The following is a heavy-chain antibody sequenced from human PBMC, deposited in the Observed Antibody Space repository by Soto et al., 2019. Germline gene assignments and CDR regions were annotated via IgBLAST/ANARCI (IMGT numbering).Heavy chain of an antibody. D-gene: IGHD3-22*01. J-gene: IGHJ4*02. CDR3: ARDLGSGYERGDY. Sequence: QVQLVQSGDEVKKPGSSVKVSCKASGDTFTNHVFNWVRQAPGQGLEWMGGIISLFGTPNYSRRFQGRVTITADESTATSYMEPSSLRSDDTAVYYCARDLGSGYERGDYWGQGTLVTVSS. V-gene: IGHV1-69*12. CDR2: IISLFGTP. CDR1: GDTFTNHV.